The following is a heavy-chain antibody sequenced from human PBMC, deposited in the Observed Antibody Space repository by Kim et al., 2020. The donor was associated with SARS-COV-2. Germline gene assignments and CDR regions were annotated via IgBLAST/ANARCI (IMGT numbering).Heavy chain of an antibody. J-gene: IGHJ4*02. V-gene: IGHV3-23*01. CDR3: ANLRTDLWTILLTDY. Sequence: DSGEGPFTTSRDKSKNTLYLQMNSLRAEDTAVYYCANLRTDLWTILLTDYWGQGTLVTVSS. D-gene: IGHD4-17*01.